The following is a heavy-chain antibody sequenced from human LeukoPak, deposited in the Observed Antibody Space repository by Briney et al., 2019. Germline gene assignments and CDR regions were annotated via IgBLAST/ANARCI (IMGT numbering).Heavy chain of an antibody. CDR2: ISSSSSTI. CDR1: GFTFSSYS. Sequence: GGSLRLSCAASGFTFSSYSMNWVRQAPGKGLEWVSYISSSSSTIYYADSVKGRFTISRDNAKNSLYLQMNSLRAEDTAVYYCARTSGLRSTHFDYWGQGTLVTVSS. V-gene: IGHV3-48*01. J-gene: IGHJ4*02. D-gene: IGHD5-12*01. CDR3: ARTSGLRSTHFDY.